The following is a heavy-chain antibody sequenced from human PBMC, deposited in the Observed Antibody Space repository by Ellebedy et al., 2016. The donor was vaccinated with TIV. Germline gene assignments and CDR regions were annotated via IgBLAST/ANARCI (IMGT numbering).Heavy chain of an antibody. CDR2: IWYDGSNK. Sequence: GESLKISCAASGFTFSSYGMHWVRQAPGKGLEWVAVIWYDGSNKYYADSVKGRFTISRDNSKNTLYLQMNSLRAEDTAVYYCAREANGSGSGSYYTGRFDYWGQGTLVTVSS. CDR3: AREANGSGSGSYYTGRFDY. V-gene: IGHV3-33*01. CDR1: GFTFSSYG. J-gene: IGHJ4*02. D-gene: IGHD3-10*01.